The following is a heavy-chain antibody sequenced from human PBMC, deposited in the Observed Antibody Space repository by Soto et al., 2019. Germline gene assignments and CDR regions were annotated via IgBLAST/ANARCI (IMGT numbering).Heavy chain of an antibody. V-gene: IGHV1-18*01. Sequence: ASVKVSCKASGYTFTSYGISWVRQAPGQGLEWMGWISAYNGNTNYAQKLQGRVTMTTDTSTSTAYMELRSLRSDDTAVYYCARDRDGGSPTSDAFDIWGQGTMVTVSS. D-gene: IGHD3-16*01. CDR3: ARDRDGGSPTSDAFDI. J-gene: IGHJ3*02. CDR1: GYTFTSYG. CDR2: ISAYNGNT.